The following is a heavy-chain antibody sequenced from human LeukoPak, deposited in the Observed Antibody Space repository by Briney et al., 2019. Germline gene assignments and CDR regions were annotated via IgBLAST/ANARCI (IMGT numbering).Heavy chain of an antibody. J-gene: IGHJ6*03. D-gene: IGHD3-22*01. CDR3: ARDSSLVVIHTREYYYYYMDV. CDR2: IKQDGSEK. CDR1: GGSFSGYY. V-gene: IGHV3-7*01. Sequence: ETLSLTCAVYGGSFSGYYWSWVRQAPGKGLEWVANIKQDGSEKYHVDSVKGRFTISRDNAKNSLYLQMNSLRAEDTAVYYCARDSSLVVIHTREYYYYYMDVWGKGTTVTISS.